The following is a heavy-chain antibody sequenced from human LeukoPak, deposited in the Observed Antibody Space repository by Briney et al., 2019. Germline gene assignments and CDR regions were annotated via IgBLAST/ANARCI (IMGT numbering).Heavy chain of an antibody. CDR2: ISSSSSYI. CDR1: GFTFSSYS. J-gene: IGHJ5*02. V-gene: IGHV3-21*01. D-gene: IGHD6-13*01. Sequence: GGSLRLSCAASGFTFSSYSMNWVRQAPGKGLEWVSSISSSSSYIYYADSVKGRFTISRDNAKNSLYLQMNSLRAEDTAVYYCARLHRAAAVYSTNWFDPWGQGTLVTVSS. CDR3: ARLHRAAAVYSTNWFDP.